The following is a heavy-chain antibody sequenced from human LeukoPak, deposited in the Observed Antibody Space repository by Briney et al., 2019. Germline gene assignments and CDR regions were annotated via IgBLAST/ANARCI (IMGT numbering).Heavy chain of an antibody. J-gene: IGHJ6*03. D-gene: IGHD3/OR15-3a*01. V-gene: IGHV4-39*01. Sequence: PSEPLSLTCTVSGGTFSSRSYYWGWIRQPPGKGLVWIGNIYYSGNTYYNPSLKSRVTISVDTSKNQFSLKLSSVTAADTAVYYCARTNYDFWSRLDPHYFYMDVWGTGTTVTV. CDR3: ARTNYDFWSRLDPHYFYMDV. CDR2: IYYSGNT. CDR1: GGTFSSRSYY.